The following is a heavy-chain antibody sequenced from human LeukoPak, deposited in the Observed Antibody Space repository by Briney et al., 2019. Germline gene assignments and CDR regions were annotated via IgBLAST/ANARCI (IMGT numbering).Heavy chain of an antibody. CDR1: GGSISSSNW. CDR3: ARDRRVGATTFDY. D-gene: IGHD1-26*01. J-gene: IGHJ4*02. V-gene: IGHV4-4*02. Sequence: SETPSLTCAVSGGSISSSNWWSWVRQPPGKGLEWIGEIYHSGSTNYNPSLKSRVTISVDKSKNQSSLKLSSVTAADTAVYYCARDRRVGATTFDYWGQGTLVTVSS. CDR2: IYHSGST.